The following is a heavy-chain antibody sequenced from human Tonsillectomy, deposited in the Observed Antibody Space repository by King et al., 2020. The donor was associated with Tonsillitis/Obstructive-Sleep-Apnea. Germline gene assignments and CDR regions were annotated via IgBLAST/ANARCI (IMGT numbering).Heavy chain of an antibody. J-gene: IGHJ6*03. D-gene: IGHD1-26*01. V-gene: IGHV1-18*01. CDR1: GYTFTSHP. Sequence: QLVQSGAEVKKPGASVNVSCKASGYTFTSHPITWVRQAPGQGLECMGWISAYNGNTNYAQNLQGRVTMTADTSTSTAYMELRSLGSDDTAVYYCARLLGGGSYYDDHYYYMDVWGKGTMVTVSS. CDR2: ISAYNGNT. CDR3: ARLLGGGSYYDDHYYYMDV.